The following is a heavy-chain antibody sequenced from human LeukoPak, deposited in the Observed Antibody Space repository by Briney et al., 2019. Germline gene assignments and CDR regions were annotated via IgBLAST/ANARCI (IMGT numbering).Heavy chain of an antibody. D-gene: IGHD1-26*01. CDR2: ISTNTGNP. CDR3: ARGIVATD. J-gene: IGHJ4*02. V-gene: IGHV7-4-1*02. Sequence: ASVKVSCKASGYIFSNFGINWVRQAPGQGLEWMGWISTNTGNPTYAQGFTGRFVFSLDTSVSTAYLQISSLKAEDTAVYYCARGIVATDWGQGTLVTVSS. CDR1: GYIFSNFG.